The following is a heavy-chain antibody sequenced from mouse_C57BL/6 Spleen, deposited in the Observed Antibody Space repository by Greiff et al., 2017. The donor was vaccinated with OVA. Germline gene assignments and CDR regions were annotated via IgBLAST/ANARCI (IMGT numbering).Heavy chain of an antibody. CDR1: GYTFTSYW. V-gene: IGHV1-55*01. J-gene: IGHJ1*03. CDR3: ASYGYDGHWYIDV. CDR2: IYPGSGST. Sequence: VQLQQPGAELVKPGASVKMSCTASGYTFTSYWITWVKQRPGQGLEWIGDIYPGSGSTNSNQKFKCKATLTVDTSSSTAYMQLSSLTSEDSAVYYCASYGYDGHWYIDVWGTGTTVTVSS. D-gene: IGHD2-2*01.